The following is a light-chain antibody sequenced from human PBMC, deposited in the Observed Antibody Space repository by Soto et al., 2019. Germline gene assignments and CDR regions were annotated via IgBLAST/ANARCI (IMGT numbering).Light chain of an antibody. CDR2: RDS. V-gene: IGLV3-9*01. Sequence: SYELTQPLSVSVALGQTARITCGGNNIASRNVHWFQQKPGQAPVLVIYRDSNRPSGNPKRFSGSNSGNTATLAISGAQAGDEADYYCQVWDSSTVVFGGGTKLTVL. CDR3: QVWDSSTVV. CDR1: NIASRN. J-gene: IGLJ2*01.